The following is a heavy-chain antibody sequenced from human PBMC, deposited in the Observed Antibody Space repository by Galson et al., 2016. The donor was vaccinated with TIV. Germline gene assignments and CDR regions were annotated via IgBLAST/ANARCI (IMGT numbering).Heavy chain of an antibody. J-gene: IGHJ4*02. CDR1: GGSVSRYY. CDR2: IFTDGTT. Sequence: ETLSLTCSVSGGSVSRYYWSWVRQSPGKGLEWIGRIFTDGTTTYNPSLKSRFAISVDTSRRQFSLRLRSVTAADTALYYCATVNTNSRKYFDYWGQGIQVTVS. D-gene: IGHD5-18*01. CDR3: ATVNTNSRKYFDY. V-gene: IGHV4-4*07.